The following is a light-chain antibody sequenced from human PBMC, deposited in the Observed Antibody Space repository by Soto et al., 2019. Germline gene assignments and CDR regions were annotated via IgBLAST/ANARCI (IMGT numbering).Light chain of an antibody. CDR3: CSYTGTYPVV. J-gene: IGLJ2*01. Sequence: QSALTQPASVSGSPGQSIAISCTGTSSDVGSYDLVSWYQQRPAKAPKLMIYDVNQRPSGVPDRFSGSKSGNTASLTISGLQAEDEADYYCCSYTGTYPVVFGGGTKLTVL. V-gene: IGLV2-14*02. CDR2: DVN. CDR1: SSDVGSYDL.